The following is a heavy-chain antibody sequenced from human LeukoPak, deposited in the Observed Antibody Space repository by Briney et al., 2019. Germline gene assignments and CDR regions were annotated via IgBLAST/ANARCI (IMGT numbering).Heavy chain of an antibody. CDR3: ARDRRNDDDGMDV. V-gene: IGHV4-34*01. CDR2: INHSGST. J-gene: IGHJ6*02. Sequence: KSSETLSLTCAVYGGSFSGYYWSWIRQPPGNGLEWIGEINHSGSTNYNPSLKSRVTISVDTSKNQFSLKLSSVTAADTAVYYCARDRRNDDDGMDVWGQGTTVTVSS. D-gene: IGHD1-1*01. CDR1: GGSFSGYY.